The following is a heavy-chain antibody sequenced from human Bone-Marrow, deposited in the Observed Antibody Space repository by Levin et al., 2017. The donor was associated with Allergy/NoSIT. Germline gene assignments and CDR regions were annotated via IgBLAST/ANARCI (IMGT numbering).Heavy chain of an antibody. CDR2: INPNSGDT. CDR3: ARDVGGGYCGSSTCHTFDY. CDR1: GYTFTGQY. Sequence: ASVKVSCKASGYTFTGQYIHWVRQAPGQGLEWMGRINPNSGDTNFAQKFRGGVTLTRDTSISTAYMELSGLTSDDTAVYYCARDVGGGYCGSSTCHTFDYWGQGTLVTVSS. V-gene: IGHV1-2*06. D-gene: IGHD2-2*01. J-gene: IGHJ4*02.